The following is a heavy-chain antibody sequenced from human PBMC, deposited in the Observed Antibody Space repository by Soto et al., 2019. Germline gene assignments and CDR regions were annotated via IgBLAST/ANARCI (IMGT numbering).Heavy chain of an antibody. CDR3: AKTWYSSDVRAFDI. J-gene: IGHJ3*02. D-gene: IGHD6-19*01. CDR1: GFTFDDYA. V-gene: IGHV3-9*01. CDR2: ISWNSNIV. Sequence: GGSLRLSCAASGFTFDDYAMYWVRRVPGKGLEWVSSISWNSNIVGYVDSVKGRFTISRDNAKNSLYLQMNSLRPEDTALYYCAKTWYSSDVRAFDIWGQGTLVTVSS.